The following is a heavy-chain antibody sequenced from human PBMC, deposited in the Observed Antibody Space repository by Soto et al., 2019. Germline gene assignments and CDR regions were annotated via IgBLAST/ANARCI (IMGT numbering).Heavy chain of an antibody. CDR1: AFTFSNAW. Sequence: EVQLVESGGGLVKPGGSLTLSCAASAFTFSNAWMSWVRQAPGKGLEWVGRIKSKTDGGTADYTAPVKGRFIISRDDSRNTVSLQMNSLKSEDTGVYYCTTEGRDWGQGTLVTVSS. V-gene: IGHV3-15*01. J-gene: IGHJ4*02. CDR3: TTEGRD. CDR2: IKSKTDGGTA.